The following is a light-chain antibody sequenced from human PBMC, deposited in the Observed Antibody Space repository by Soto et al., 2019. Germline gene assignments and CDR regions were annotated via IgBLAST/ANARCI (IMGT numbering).Light chain of an antibody. CDR1: QSVLFSSNIENY. CDR3: QQYYSSPPS. V-gene: IGKV4-1*01. J-gene: IGKJ2*01. CDR2: WAS. Sequence: DIVMAQSPDSLAVSLGERATINCKSSQSVLFSSNIENYLAWYQQKPGQPPKLLIYWASTRESGVPDRFSGSGSGTDFTLTSSSLQAEDVAVYYCQQYYSSPPSFGQGTKVEIK.